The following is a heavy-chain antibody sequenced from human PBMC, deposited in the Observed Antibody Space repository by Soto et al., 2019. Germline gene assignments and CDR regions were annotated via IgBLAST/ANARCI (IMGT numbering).Heavy chain of an antibody. Sequence: QITLNESGPTVVRPTETLTLTCRFSGFSLTTSGVGVGWIRQSPGKAPECLALIYWDDDKRYSASLKSRLTITNDPSKNQVVLTVSDLDPTDTATYYCAHRVLRTVFGLVTTTAIYFDFWVQGTPVAVSS. CDR1: GFSLTTSGVG. D-gene: IGHD3-3*01. V-gene: IGHV2-5*02. CDR2: IYWDDDK. J-gene: IGHJ4*02. CDR3: AHRVLRTVFGLVTTTAIYFDF.